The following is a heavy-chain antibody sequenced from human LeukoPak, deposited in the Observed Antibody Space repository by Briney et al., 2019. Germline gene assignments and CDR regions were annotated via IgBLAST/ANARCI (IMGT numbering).Heavy chain of an antibody. Sequence: HPGGSLRLSCTASGFTFGDYAMSWFRQAPGKGLEWVGFIRSKAYGGTTEYAASVKGRFTISRDDSKSIAYLQMNSLKTEDTAVYYCTRVSGSSYGRAIYYYYMDVWGKGTTVTVSS. V-gene: IGHV3-49*03. CDR3: TRVSGSSYGRAIYYYYMDV. D-gene: IGHD1-26*01. J-gene: IGHJ6*03. CDR2: IRSKAYGGTT. CDR1: GFTFGDYA.